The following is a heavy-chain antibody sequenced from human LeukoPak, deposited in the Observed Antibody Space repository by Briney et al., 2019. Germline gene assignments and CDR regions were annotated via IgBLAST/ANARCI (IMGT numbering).Heavy chain of an antibody. J-gene: IGHJ3*02. CDR1: GGSISSYY. CDR2: IYYSGST. D-gene: IGHD3-10*01. CDR3: ARAEFGRFVGAFDI. Sequence: PSETLSLTCTVSGGSISSYYWSWIRQPPGKGLEWIGYIYYSGSTNYNPSLKSRVTISVDTSKNQFSLKLSSVTAADTAVYYCARAEFGRFVGAFDIWGQGTMVTVSS. V-gene: IGHV4-59*01.